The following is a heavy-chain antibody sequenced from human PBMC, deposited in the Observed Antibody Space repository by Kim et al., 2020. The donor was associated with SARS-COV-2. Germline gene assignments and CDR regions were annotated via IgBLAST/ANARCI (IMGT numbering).Heavy chain of an antibody. CDR2: IWFDGSNK. D-gene: IGHD3-10*01. CDR3: AKDPYGSGSYHLDY. Sequence: GGSLRLSCAASGFTFSSYAMHWVRQAPGKGLEWVAVIWFDGSNKYYAGSVKGRFTISRDNSKNTLYLQMNSLRAEDTGVYYCAKDPYGSGSYHLDYWGQGTLVTVSS. V-gene: IGHV3-33*06. J-gene: IGHJ4*02. CDR1: GFTFSSYA.